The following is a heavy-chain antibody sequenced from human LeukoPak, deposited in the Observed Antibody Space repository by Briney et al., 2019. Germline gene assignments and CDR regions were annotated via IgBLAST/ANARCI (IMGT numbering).Heavy chain of an antibody. Sequence: GRSLRLSCVASGFTFDDYAMHWVRQAPGKGLEWVSGISWNSGSIGYADSVKGRFTISRDNAKSSLYLQMNSLRAEDTALYYCAREYSQQLVLDYWGQGTLVTVSS. V-gene: IGHV3-9*01. CDR2: ISWNSGSI. D-gene: IGHD6-13*01. CDR3: AREYSQQLVLDY. CDR1: GFTFDDYA. J-gene: IGHJ4*02.